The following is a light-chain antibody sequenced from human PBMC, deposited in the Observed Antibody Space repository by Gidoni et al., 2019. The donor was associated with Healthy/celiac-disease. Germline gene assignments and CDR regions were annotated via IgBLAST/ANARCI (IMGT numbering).Light chain of an antibody. J-gene: IGKJ5*01. Sequence: DIQMTQSPSSLSASVGDRVTITCRASQSISSYLNWYQQKPVKAPKLLIYAASSLQRGLPSRVSGSGSVADFTLTISILQPEDFATYYCQQCYSPPRFGQGTRLEIK. CDR3: QQCYSPPR. CDR2: AAS. CDR1: QSISSY. V-gene: IGKV1-39*01.